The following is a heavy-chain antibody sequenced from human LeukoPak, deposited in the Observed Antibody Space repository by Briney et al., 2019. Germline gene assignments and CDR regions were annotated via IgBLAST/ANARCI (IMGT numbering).Heavy chain of an antibody. D-gene: IGHD3-3*01. CDR3: ARGLRSDDFWSGYYTYYFDY. CDR2: INPNSGGT. Sequence: ASVKVSCKASGYTFTGYYMHWVRQAPGQGLEWMGWINPNSGGTNYAQKFQGRVTMTRDTSISTAYMELSRLRSDDTAVYYCARGLRSDDFWSGYYTYYFDYRGQGTLVTVSS. J-gene: IGHJ4*02. V-gene: IGHV1-2*02. CDR1: GYTFTGYY.